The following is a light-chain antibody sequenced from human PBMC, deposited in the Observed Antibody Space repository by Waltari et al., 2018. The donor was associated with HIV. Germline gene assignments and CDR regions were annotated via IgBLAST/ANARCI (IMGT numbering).Light chain of an antibody. V-gene: IGLV4-69*01. CDR3: QTWATGIRV. CDR1: SGHNSYA. Sequence: QLVLTQSPSASASLGASVTPPCTLSSGHNSYAIAWHQQQPEKGPRYFMKLKSDRSHKKGDGIPGRFSGSSSGAERYLTISSLQSEDEADYYCQTWATGIRVFGGGTKLTVL. CDR2: LKSDRSH. J-gene: IGLJ3*02.